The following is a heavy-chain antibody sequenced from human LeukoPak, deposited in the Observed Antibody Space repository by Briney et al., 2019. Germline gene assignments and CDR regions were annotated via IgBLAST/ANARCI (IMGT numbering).Heavy chain of an antibody. V-gene: IGHV1-69*05. D-gene: IGHD6-13*01. CDR3: AKGLRQQLALDY. J-gene: IGHJ4*02. Sequence: ASVKVSCKASGGTFSSYAISWVRQAPGQGLEWMVGIIPIFGTANYAQKFQGRVTITTDESTSTAYMELSSLRSEDTAVYYCAKGLRQQLALDYWGQGTLVTVSS. CDR2: IIPIFGTA. CDR1: GGTFSSYA.